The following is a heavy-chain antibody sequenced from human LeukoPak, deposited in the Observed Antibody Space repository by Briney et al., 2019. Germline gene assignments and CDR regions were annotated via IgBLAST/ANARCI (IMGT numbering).Heavy chain of an antibody. J-gene: IGHJ4*02. CDR1: GFTFSTSW. V-gene: IGHV3-7*01. CDR2: IKQDGSEK. Sequence: PGGSLRLSCAASGFTFSTSWVSWVRQAPGKGLEGVANIKQDGSEKYYVDSVKGRFTISRDNAKNSLYLQMNSLRAEDTAVYYCARDVYGGTDYWGQGTLVTVSS. D-gene: IGHD4-23*01. CDR3: ARDVYGGTDY.